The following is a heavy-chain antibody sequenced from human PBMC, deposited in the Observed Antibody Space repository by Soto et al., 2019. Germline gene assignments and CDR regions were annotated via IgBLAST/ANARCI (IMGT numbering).Heavy chain of an antibody. CDR2: IIPIFGIA. CDR3: ASAYSMPYGGGSWFDP. Sequence: QVQLVQSGAEVKKPGSSVKVSCKSSGGTFSTYAVTWVRQAPGQGLEWMGGIIPIFGIANYAQKFQGRVTIAADKSTSTAYMELSSLRSEDTAVYYWASAYSMPYGGGSWFDPWGQGTLVTVSS. CDR1: GGTFSTYA. D-gene: IGHD6-13*01. J-gene: IGHJ5*02. V-gene: IGHV1-69*17.